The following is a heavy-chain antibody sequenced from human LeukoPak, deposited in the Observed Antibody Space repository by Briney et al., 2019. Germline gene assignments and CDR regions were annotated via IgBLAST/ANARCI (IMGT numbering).Heavy chain of an antibody. CDR1: GFPFSSYA. V-gene: IGHV3-23*01. J-gene: IGHJ1*01. Sequence: GGSLRLSCAASGFPFSSYAMSWVRQAPGKGLEWASVISGSGGSTYYADSVKGRFTISRANSKNTLYLQMNSLRAEDTAVYYCAKDRTAYLPAEYFQHWGQGTLVTVSS. CDR3: AKDRTAYLPAEYFQH. CDR2: ISGSGGST. D-gene: IGHD3/OR15-3a*01.